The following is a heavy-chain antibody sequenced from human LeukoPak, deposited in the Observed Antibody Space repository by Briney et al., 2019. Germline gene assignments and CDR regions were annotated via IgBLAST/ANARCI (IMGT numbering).Heavy chain of an antibody. V-gene: IGHV3-30*18. D-gene: IGHD1-26*01. CDR3: AKDRTIVGATAFDY. J-gene: IGHJ4*02. CDR2: ISYDESDK. CDR1: GFTFTTYD. Sequence: GGSLRLSCAASGFTFTTYDMHWVRQAPGKGLEWVAAISYDESDKYYADSVKGRFSSSRDNSKNTLYLEMNSLRAEDTAVYYCAKDRTIVGATAFDYWGQGTLVTVSS.